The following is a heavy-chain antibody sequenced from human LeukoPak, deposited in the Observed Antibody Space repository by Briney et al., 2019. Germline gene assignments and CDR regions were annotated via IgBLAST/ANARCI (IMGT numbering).Heavy chain of an antibody. CDR3: ASLVGWSRAFDA. J-gene: IGHJ3*01. V-gene: IGHV3-7*01. D-gene: IGHD2-15*01. CDR2: IKQDGSEK. CDR1: GFPFSNYW. Sequence: GSLRLSCAASGFPFSNYWMSWVRQAPGKGLEWVADIKQDGSEKYYVDSVKGRFTISRDNAKNSLYLQMNSLRVDDTAVYYCASLVGWSRAFDAWGQGTMVTVSS.